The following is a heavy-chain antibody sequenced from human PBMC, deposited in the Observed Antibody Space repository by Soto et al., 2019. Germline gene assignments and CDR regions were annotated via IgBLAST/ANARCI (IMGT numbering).Heavy chain of an antibody. J-gene: IGHJ6*02. CDR1: GGSISSYY. CDR3: ARQGFGPLHGLVDV. Sequence: QVQLQESGPGLVKPSETLSLSCTVSGGSISSYYWSWFRQSPGKRMEWIGYVHHSWGSSYNPSLQSRVAISLDPSKSQFSLQVTSGTATDTAVYYCARQGFGPLHGLVDVWGQGTTVTVSS. V-gene: IGHV4-59*08. D-gene: IGHD3-10*01. CDR2: VHHSWGS.